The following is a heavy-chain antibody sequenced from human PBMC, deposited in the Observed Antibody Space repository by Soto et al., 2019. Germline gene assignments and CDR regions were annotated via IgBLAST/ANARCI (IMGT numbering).Heavy chain of an antibody. V-gene: IGHV3-11*01. CDR1: GFTFSDYY. D-gene: IGHD2-21*01. CDR3: ARDPSTYCGGDCYFYDY. Sequence: SLRLSCAASGFTFSDYYMSWIRQAPGKGLEWVSYISSSGSTIYYADSVKGRFTISRDNAKNSLYLQMNSLRAEDTAVYYCARDPSTYCGGDCYFYDYWGQGNLVTVSS. CDR2: ISSSGSTI. J-gene: IGHJ4*02.